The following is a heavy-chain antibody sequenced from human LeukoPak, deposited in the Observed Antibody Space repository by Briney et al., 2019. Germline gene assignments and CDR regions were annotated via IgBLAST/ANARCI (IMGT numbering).Heavy chain of an antibody. J-gene: IGHJ3*01. V-gene: IGHV3-48*03. CDR1: GFTFSSYE. CDR3: ARVFSYYYDSSDPSMV. Sequence: GSLRLSCAASGFTFSSYEMNWVRQAPGRGLEWVSYISSSGSTIYYADSVKGRFTISRDNDKKSLYLQMNSLRAEDTAVYYCARVFSYYYDSSDPSMVWGQGTMVTVSS. CDR2: ISSSGSTI. D-gene: IGHD3-22*01.